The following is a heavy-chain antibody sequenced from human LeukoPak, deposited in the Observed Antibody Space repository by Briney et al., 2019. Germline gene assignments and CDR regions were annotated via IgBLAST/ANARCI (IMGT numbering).Heavy chain of an antibody. CDR2: NSSSSKDI. D-gene: IGHD3-10*01. V-gene: IGHV3-21*01. J-gene: IGHJ4*02. CDR3: AIIRGRNY. CDR1: GLTFTSYT. Sequence: GSLKLSCVVSGLTFTSYTMDWVRQGPGKGVEWLSSNSSSSKDIYYAASGKGRFTISRDNPKNSVLLQMNSLRAEDTALYYCAIIRGRNYWGQGTLVTVSS.